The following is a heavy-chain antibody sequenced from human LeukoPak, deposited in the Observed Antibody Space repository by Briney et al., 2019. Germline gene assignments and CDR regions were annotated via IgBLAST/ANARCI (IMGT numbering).Heavy chain of an antibody. J-gene: IGHJ4*02. V-gene: IGHV1-2*02. D-gene: IGHD3-22*01. CDR1: GYTFTGYY. Sequence: ASVKVSCKASGYTFTGYYMHWVRQAPGQGLEWMGWINPNSGGTNYAQKFQGRVTMTRDTSISTAYMELSRLRSDDTAVYYCARETYYYDSSGYNSAKIFDYRGQGTLVTVSS. CDR2: INPNSGGT. CDR3: ARETYYYDSSGYNSAKIFDY.